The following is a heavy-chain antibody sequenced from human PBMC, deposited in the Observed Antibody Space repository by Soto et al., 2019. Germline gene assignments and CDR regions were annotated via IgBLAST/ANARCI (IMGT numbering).Heavy chain of an antibody. CDR1: GFTFSSFS. J-gene: IGHJ4*02. V-gene: IGHV3-48*02. CDR2: IGGGGRLI. Sequence: EVQLVESGGGLVQRGGSLRLSCAASGFTFSSFSMNWVRQAPGRGLEWISYIGGGGRLISYADSVKGRFAISRDNAQSSLYLKMDSLRDEDTAVYYFARDLGWAFDCWGQGTLVTVSS. CDR3: ARDLGWAFDC. D-gene: IGHD6-19*01.